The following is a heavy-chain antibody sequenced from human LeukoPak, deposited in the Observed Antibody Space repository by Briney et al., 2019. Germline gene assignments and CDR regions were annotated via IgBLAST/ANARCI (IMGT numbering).Heavy chain of an antibody. V-gene: IGHV4-39*01. D-gene: IGHD3-22*01. CDR3: ASPSKLVISRGGFDI. J-gene: IGHJ3*02. CDR1: GASFSDTTYY. Sequence: PSETLSLTCTVSGASFSDTTYYSAWIRPPPGKGLEWIGSIYFSEIKYNPSLKSRITISGDTSKNQFSLKLSSVTAADTAVYYCASPSKLVISRGGFDIWGQGTMVTVSA. CDR2: IYFSEI.